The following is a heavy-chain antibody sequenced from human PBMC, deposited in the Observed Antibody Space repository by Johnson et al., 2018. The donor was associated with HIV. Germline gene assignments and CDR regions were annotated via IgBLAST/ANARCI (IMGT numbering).Heavy chain of an antibody. CDR3: AGGRGWVTLNACDI. V-gene: IGHV3-11*04. CDR2: ISSSGSTI. Sequence: QMLLVESGGGLVKPGGSLRLSCAASGFTFSDYYMSWIRQAPGKGLEWVSYISSSGSTIYYADSVKGRFTISRDNARNSLYLQMNSLRAEDTAVYYCAGGRGWVTLNACDIWGQGTMVTVSS. J-gene: IGHJ3*02. CDR1: GFTFSDYY. D-gene: IGHD4-23*01.